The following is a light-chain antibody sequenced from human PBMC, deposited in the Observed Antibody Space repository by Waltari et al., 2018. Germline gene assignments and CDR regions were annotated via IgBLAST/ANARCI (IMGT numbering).Light chain of an antibody. CDR3: QVWDSRSDHVV. V-gene: IGLV3-21*02. Sequence: SYVLTQPPSVSVAPGQTARITCEGTDIGYKSVHWYHQRPGQAPVLVLHENSDRTSGIPERVSGSNSVNMATLGISRVEAGDEADYYCQVWDSRSDHVVFGGGTKLTVL. J-gene: IGLJ2*01. CDR1: DIGYKS. CDR2: ENS.